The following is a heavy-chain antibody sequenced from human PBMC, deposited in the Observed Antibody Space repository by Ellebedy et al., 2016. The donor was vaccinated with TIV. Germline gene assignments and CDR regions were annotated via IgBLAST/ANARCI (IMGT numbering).Heavy chain of an antibody. CDR2: IYHSGST. D-gene: IGHD6-13*01. CDR1: GGSISSGDYY. V-gene: IGHV4-30-4*01. CDR3: ARGKGYSSSWYVDWFDP. J-gene: IGHJ5*02. Sequence: SETLSLXXTVSGGSISSGDYYWSWLRQPPGKGLEWIGYIYHSGSTYYNPSLKSRVNIFVDTSKNHFSLKLSSVTAADTAVYYCARGKGYSSSWYVDWFDPWGQGTLVTVSS.